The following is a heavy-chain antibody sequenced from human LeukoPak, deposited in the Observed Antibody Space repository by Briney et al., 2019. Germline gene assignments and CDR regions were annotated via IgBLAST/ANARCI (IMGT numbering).Heavy chain of an antibody. CDR3: TRANPLDY. CDR1: GYTFTSYG. J-gene: IGHJ4*02. CDR2: MNPNSGNT. Sequence: ASVKVSCKASGYTFTSYGISWVRQATGQGLEWMGWMNPNSGNTGYAQKFQGRVTMTRNTSINTAYMELNSLRSEDTAVYYCTRANPLDYWGQGTLVTVSS. V-gene: IGHV1-8*01.